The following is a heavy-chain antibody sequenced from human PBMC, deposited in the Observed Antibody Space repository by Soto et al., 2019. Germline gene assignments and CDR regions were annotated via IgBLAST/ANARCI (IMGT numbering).Heavy chain of an antibody. CDR3: VRVTGTAPAYNFDY. CDR2: IYYSGNT. J-gene: IGHJ4*02. V-gene: IGHV4-59*01. D-gene: IGHD3-16*01. Sequence: SETLSLPCTVSGGSISSYYWSWIRQPPGKGLEWIGYIYYSGNTNYNPSLKSRVTISVDSTKNQFSLNLSSVTAADTADYYCVRVTGTAPAYNFDYWGQGTLATVSS. CDR1: GGSISSYY.